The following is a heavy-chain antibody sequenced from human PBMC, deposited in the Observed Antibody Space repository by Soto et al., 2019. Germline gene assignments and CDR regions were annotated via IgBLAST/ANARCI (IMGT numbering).Heavy chain of an antibody. CDR3: AREVGYGDFSAALLD. V-gene: IGHV1-69*01. D-gene: IGHD2-21*02. CDR2: IISLFGTS. J-gene: IGHJ4*02. CDR1: GGTFSSHS. Sequence: VQLMQSGAEVKKPGSSVKVCCKASGGTFSSHSINWVRQAPDQGLEWMGGIISLFGTSNYAQNIQGRVTITADQCTSTAYMELNSLTSDDTAVYYCAREVGYGDFSAALLDWGQGTLVTVSS.